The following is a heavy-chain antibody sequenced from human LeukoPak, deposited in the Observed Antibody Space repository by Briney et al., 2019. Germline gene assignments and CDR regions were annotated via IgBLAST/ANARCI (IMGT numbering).Heavy chain of an antibody. CDR3: ATDLSGRQDY. CDR2: IDEYGTTI. CDR1: GFTFSRYW. Sequence: GGSLRLSCAASGFTFSRYWMHWVRQAPGKGLVWVSRIDEYGTTINYADSVKGRFTISRNNAGDTLFLQVNSLRAEDTGVYYCATDLSGRQDYWGQGTLVTVSS. D-gene: IGHD5-12*01. J-gene: IGHJ4*02. V-gene: IGHV3-74*01.